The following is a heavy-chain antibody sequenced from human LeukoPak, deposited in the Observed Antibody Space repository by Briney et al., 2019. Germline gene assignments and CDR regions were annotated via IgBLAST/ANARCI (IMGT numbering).Heavy chain of an antibody. J-gene: IGHJ4*02. CDR3: ARVSGYYDSNYYFDY. CDR1: GGSISSGDYY. D-gene: IGHD3-22*01. CDR2: IYYSGST. Sequence: SQTLSFTCTVSGGSISSGDYYWSWIRQPPGKGLEWIGYIYYSGSTYYNPSLKSRVTISVDTSKNQFSLKLSSVTAADTAVYYCARVSGYYDSNYYFDYWGQGTLVTVSS. V-gene: IGHV4-30-4*01.